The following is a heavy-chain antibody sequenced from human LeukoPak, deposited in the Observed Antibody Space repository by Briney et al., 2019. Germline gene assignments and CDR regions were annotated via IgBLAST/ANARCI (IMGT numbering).Heavy chain of an antibody. CDR1: GFTFDDYA. D-gene: IGHD7-27*01. V-gene: IGHV3-9*01. J-gene: IGHJ4*02. CDR3: TRDDNWGHENFDF. Sequence: PGGSLRLSCAASGFTFDDYAMHWVRQGPGKGLEWVSGISWNSGHRGYADPVKGRFTISRDNAKNSLYLQMNSLKTEDTAMYYCTRDDNWGHENFDFWGQGTLVTVSS. CDR2: ISWNSGHR.